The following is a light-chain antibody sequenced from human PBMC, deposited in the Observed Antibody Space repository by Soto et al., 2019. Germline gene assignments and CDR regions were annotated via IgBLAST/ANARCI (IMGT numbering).Light chain of an antibody. J-gene: IGKJ1*01. CDR2: VAS. V-gene: IGKV1-39*01. CDR3: QESYSTS. Sequence: DIQMTQSPSSLSASVGDSLALTCRASQYISTYLNWYQLKPGKAPELLIYVASNLQSGVPSRFSGSGSGTDFTLTISRLQPEDIATYYCQESYSTSFGQGTKVDI. CDR1: QYISTY.